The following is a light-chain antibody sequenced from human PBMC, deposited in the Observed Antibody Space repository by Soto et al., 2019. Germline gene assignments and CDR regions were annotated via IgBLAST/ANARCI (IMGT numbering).Light chain of an antibody. Sequence: DIPTTQSPSTLSASVGDRVTITCRASQSISSWLAWYHQKPGKAPKLLIYDASSLESGVPSRFSGSGSGTEFTLTISSLQPDDFATYYCQQYNSYSFGGGTKVEIK. CDR3: QQYNSYS. CDR1: QSISSW. V-gene: IGKV1-5*01. CDR2: DAS. J-gene: IGKJ4*01.